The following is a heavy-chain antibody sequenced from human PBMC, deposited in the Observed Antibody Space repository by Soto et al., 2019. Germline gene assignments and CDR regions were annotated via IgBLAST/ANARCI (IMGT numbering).Heavy chain of an antibody. CDR3: SRSLNS. CDR2: INQDGSEK. CDR1: GFTVSTYW. Sequence: PGGSLRLCCAASGFTVSTYWMDWVRQTPGKGLEWVANINQDGSEKNYVDSVKGRFTIYRDNAKNSMYLQMSSLSAEDSALYYCSRSLNSWGQGTLVTVSS. V-gene: IGHV3-7*01. J-gene: IGHJ4*02.